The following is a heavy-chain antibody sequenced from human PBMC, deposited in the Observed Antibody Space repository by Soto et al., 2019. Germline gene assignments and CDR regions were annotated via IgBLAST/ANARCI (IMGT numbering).Heavy chain of an antibody. V-gene: IGHV4-59*05. Sequence: SETLSLTCTVSGFSIRSYYLRWIRQPPGKGLEWMGSIYYSGSTYYNLSLRSRVSISVDTSKNQFSLKLSSVTAADTAVYYCARAVAGTGGEFDYWGQGTLVTASS. CDR3: ARAVAGTGGEFDY. D-gene: IGHD6-19*01. CDR2: IYYSGST. CDR1: GFSIRSYY. J-gene: IGHJ4*02.